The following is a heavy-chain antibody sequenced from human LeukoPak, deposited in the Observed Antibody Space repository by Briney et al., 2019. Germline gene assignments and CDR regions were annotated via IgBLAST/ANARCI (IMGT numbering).Heavy chain of an antibody. J-gene: IGHJ4*02. V-gene: IGHV4-61*08. CDR1: GGSISSGDYY. Sequence: SQTLSLTCTVSGGSISSGDYYWSWIRQPPGKGLECVGYVYYSGSPDYNPSLKSRVTISIDTSKNQFSLKLTSVTAADTAVYYCARDQYSGRFDYWGQGTLVTVSS. CDR3: ARDQYSGRFDY. D-gene: IGHD1-26*01. CDR2: VYYSGSP.